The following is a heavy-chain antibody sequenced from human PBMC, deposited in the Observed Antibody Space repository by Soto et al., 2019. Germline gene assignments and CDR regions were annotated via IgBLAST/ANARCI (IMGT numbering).Heavy chain of an antibody. V-gene: IGHV3-48*02. CDR1: GFPISECS. D-gene: IGHD3-10*02. Sequence: GGSLSLSCEASGFPISECSMNWVRQAPGKGLEWLAYITIRTGNVLYADSVRGRFTISADNAENSVILQMNSLRDEDSAVYFCVRDRDLYRDMFHADLWGQGTLVTVSS. J-gene: IGHJ4*01. CDR2: ITIRTGNV. CDR3: VRDRDLYRDMFHADL.